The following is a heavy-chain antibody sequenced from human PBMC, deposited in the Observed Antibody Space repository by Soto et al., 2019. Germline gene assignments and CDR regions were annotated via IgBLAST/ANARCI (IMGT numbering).Heavy chain of an antibody. J-gene: IGHJ4*02. D-gene: IGHD3-9*01. CDR1: GGSIISSNW. Sequence: SETLSLTCAVAGGSIISSNWWNWVRQPPGKGLEWIGEIYHSGSTYYKPSLKSRVAMSVDTSKNQFSLKLTSATAADTAVYYCARRDWSGSTSHFYFDYWGQGVLVTVSS. CDR2: IYHSGST. V-gene: IGHV4-4*02. CDR3: ARRDWSGSTSHFYFDY.